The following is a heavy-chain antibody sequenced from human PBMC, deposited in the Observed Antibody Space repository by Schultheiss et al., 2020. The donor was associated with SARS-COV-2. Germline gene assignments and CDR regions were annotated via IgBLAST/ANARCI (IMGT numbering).Heavy chain of an antibody. CDR1: AVTVSSNH. D-gene: IGHD6-19*01. V-gene: IGHV3-33*08. CDR3: ARDVAVAGTRDY. Sequence: GGSLRLSCAVSAVTVSSNHMSWVRQAPGKGLEWVAVIWYDGSNKYYADSVKGRFTISRDNSKNTLYLQMNSLRAEDTAVYYCARDVAVAGTRDYWGQGTLVTVSS. J-gene: IGHJ4*02. CDR2: IWYDGSNK.